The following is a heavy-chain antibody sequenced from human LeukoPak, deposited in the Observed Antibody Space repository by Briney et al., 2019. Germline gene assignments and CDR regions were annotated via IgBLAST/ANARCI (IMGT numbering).Heavy chain of an antibody. D-gene: IGHD1-26*01. CDR3: ARRFNGGSYYFDY. J-gene: IGHJ4*02. CDR1: GYSISSGYY. CDR2: IYHSGST. Sequence: SETLSLTCAVSGYSISSGYYWGWIRQPPGKGLEWIGSIYHSGSTYYNPSLKSRVTLSVDTSKNQFSLKLSSVTAADTAVYYCARRFNGGSYYFDYWGQGTLVTVSS. V-gene: IGHV4-38-2*01.